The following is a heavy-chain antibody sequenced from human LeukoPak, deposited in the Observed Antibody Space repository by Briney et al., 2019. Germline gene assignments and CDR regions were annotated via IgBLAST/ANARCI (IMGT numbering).Heavy chain of an antibody. CDR3: ARLGVAVAGTGSHDY. J-gene: IGHJ4*02. CDR1: GGSFSGYY. V-gene: IGHV4-34*01. Sequence: SETLSLTCAVYGGSFSGYYWSWIRQPPGKGLEWIGEINHSGSTNYNPSLKSRVTISVDTSKNQFSLKLSSVTAADTAVYYCARLGVAVAGTGSHDYWGQGTLVTVSP. CDR2: INHSGST. D-gene: IGHD6-19*01.